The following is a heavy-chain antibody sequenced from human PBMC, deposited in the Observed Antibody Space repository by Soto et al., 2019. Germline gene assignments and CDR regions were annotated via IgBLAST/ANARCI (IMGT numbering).Heavy chain of an antibody. J-gene: IGHJ4*02. V-gene: IGHV3-23*01. CDR1: GFTFSSYA. D-gene: IGHD6-19*01. CDR2: ISGSGGST. CDR3: AKVRGPAVAGPRYDY. Sequence: GGSPKISCAASGFTFSSYAMSWVRQAPGKGLEWVSAISGSGGSTYYADSVKGRFTISRDNSKNTLYLQMNSLRAEDTAVYYCAKVRGPAVAGPRYDYWGRGTLVTVSS.